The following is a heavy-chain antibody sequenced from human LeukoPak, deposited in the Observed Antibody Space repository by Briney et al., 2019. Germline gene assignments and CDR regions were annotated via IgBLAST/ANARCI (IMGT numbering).Heavy chain of an antibody. V-gene: IGHV4-4*07. CDR3: VRDIRSHNGPGGYYYYYMDV. CDR2: IYASGST. Sequence: RASETLSLTCTVSGDSMSDSYWSWIRQPAGKGLEWIGRIYASGSTNYNPSLKSRVTLSVDTSSNQFSLTLSSVTAADTAVYHCVRDIRSHNGPGGYYYYYMDVWGKGTTVTVSS. D-gene: IGHD2-8*01. J-gene: IGHJ6*03. CDR1: GDSMSDSY.